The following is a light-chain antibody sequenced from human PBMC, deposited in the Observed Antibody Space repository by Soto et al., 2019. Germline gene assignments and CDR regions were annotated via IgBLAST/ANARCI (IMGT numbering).Light chain of an antibody. J-gene: IGLJ1*01. CDR1: SSNIGAGYD. Sequence: QSVLTQPPSVSGSPGQRVTISCTGSSSNIGAGYDVPWYHQLPGTAPKLLIYDNNNRPSGVAYRFSGSKSDTPASLAITAVLAAEEADYYCQSYDSGLSAYVFGTGTKLTVL. V-gene: IGLV1-40*01. CDR2: DNN. CDR3: QSYDSGLSAYV.